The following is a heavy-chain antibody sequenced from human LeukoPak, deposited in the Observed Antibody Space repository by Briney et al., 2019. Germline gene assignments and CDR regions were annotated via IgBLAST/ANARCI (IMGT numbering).Heavy chain of an antibody. J-gene: IGHJ4*02. D-gene: IGHD2-2*01. CDR1: GFTFSSYW. V-gene: IGHV3-7*03. CDR2: IKQDGSEK. Sequence: GGSLRLSCAASGFTFSSYWMSWVRQAPGKGLEWVANIKQDGSEKYYVDSVKGRFTISRDNAKNSLYLEMNSLRAEDTAVYYCARVVGDVYFDYWGRGTLVTVSS. CDR3: ARVVGDVYFDY.